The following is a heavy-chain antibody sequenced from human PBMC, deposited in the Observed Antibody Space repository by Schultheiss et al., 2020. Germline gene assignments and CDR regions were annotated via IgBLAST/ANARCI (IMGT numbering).Heavy chain of an antibody. J-gene: IGHJ3*02. Sequence: GGSLRLSCAASGFTVSSNYMSWVRQAPGKGLEWVSAISGSGGSTYYADSVKGRFTISRDNSKNTLYLQMNSLRAEDTAVYYCAKVCYYDSSGYWGYHDAFDIWGQGTMVTVSS. D-gene: IGHD3-22*01. V-gene: IGHV3-23*01. CDR3: AKVCYYDSSGYWGYHDAFDI. CDR2: ISGSGGST. CDR1: GFTVSSNY.